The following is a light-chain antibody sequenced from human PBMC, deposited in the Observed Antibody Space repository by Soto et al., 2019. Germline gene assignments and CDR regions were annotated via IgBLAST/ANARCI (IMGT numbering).Light chain of an antibody. CDR1: QSISDS. V-gene: IGKV1-5*03. CDR2: EAS. CDR3: QQYNGYWT. J-gene: IGKJ1*01. Sequence: DIQMTQSPSTQSASVGDRVTITCRASQSISDSLAWYQQKPGKAPKLLIYEASSLKSGVPSRFSDSRSGTEYTLTISSLQPDDFATYYCQQYNGYWTFGQGTKVEIK.